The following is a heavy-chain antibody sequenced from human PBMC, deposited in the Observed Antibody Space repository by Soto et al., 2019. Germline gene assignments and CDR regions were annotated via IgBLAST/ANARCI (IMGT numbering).Heavy chain of an antibody. V-gene: IGHV4-30-4*01. CDR3: ARGMATLSLDY. CDR2: IYYSGST. CDR1: GGSISSGDYY. Sequence: QVQLQESGPGLVKPSQTLSLTCTVSGGSISSGDYYWSWIRHPPGKGLEWIGYIYYSGSTYYNPSRKSRVTLSVDTYKKQFSLQLSSVTAADTAVYYCARGMATLSLDYWGQGTLVTVS. J-gene: IGHJ4*02. D-gene: IGHD5-12*01.